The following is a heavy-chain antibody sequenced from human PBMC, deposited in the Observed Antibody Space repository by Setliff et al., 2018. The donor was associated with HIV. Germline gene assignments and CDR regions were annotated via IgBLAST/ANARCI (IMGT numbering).Heavy chain of an antibody. J-gene: IGHJ2*01. CDR2: INHSGST. D-gene: IGHD2-15*01. V-gene: IGHV4-34*01. Sequence: SETLSLTCAVYGGSFSGYYWSWIRQPPGKGLEWIGEINHSGSTNYNPSLKSRVTISVDTSKNQFSLKLSSVTAADTAVYYCARGRGYCSGGSCYSQWYFDLWGRGTLVTVS. CDR1: GGSFSGYY. CDR3: ARGRGYCSGGSCYSQWYFDL.